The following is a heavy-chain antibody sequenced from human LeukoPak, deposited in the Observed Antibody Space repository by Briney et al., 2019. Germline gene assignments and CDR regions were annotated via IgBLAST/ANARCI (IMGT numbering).Heavy chain of an antibody. V-gene: IGHV4-59*08. D-gene: IGHD2/OR15-2a*01. Sequence: ASETLSLTCTVSGVSISSYYWTWIRKPPGKGLEWIASINYSGSTNYNASLKSRVTISVDTSKNQFSLRLSSVTAADTAVYYCASNSPANDYWGQGTLVTVSS. J-gene: IGHJ4*02. CDR2: INYSGST. CDR3: ASNSPANDY. CDR1: GVSISSYY.